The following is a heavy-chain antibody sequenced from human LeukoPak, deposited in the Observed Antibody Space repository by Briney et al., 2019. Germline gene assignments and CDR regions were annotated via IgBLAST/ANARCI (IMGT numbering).Heavy chain of an antibody. CDR2: ISSSGSTI. V-gene: IGHV3-48*03. J-gene: IGHJ4*02. Sequence: GGSLRLSCAASGFNFSSYEMNWVRQAPGKGLEWVSYISSSGSTIYYADSVKGRFTITRDNAKNSLYLQMNSLRAEDTAVYYCARVSYSSSWYWSYWGQGTLVTVSS. CDR3: ARVSYSSSWYWSY. D-gene: IGHD6-13*01. CDR1: GFNFSSYE.